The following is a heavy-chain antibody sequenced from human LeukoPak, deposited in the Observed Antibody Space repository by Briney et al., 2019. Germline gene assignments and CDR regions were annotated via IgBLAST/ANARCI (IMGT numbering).Heavy chain of an antibody. CDR1: GFAFSTYS. V-gene: IGHV3-48*02. D-gene: IGHD4-17*01. CDR3: ARGTGDPQRFDP. CDR2: ISSRSSAT. J-gene: IGHJ5*02. Sequence: GGSLRLSCAASGFAFSTYSMNWGRQAPGKGLEWVAYISSRSSATYYADSVKGRFTISRDNAKNSLYLQMNSLRDEDTAVYYCARGTGDPQRFDPWGQGTLVTVSS.